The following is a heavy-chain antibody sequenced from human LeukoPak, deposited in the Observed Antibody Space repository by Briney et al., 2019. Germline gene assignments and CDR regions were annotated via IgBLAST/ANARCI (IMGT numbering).Heavy chain of an antibody. Sequence: PSETLSLTCTVSGASMSTYYWSWIRQPAGKGLEWIGRIYASGSTDYNPSLRSRVTISLDKSKNQFSLSLNSVTAADTAVYYCARGTSGDYWGQGTLVTVSS. CDR2: IYASGST. D-gene: IGHD3-10*01. V-gene: IGHV4-4*07. CDR1: GASMSTYY. J-gene: IGHJ4*02. CDR3: ARGTSGDY.